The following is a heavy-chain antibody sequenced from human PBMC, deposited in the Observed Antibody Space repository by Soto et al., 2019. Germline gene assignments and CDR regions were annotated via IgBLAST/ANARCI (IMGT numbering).Heavy chain of an antibody. CDR3: ARDSGFEGYGYFDY. J-gene: IGHJ4*02. CDR1: GGTFSSYT. V-gene: IGHV1-69*08. D-gene: IGHD6-13*01. CDR2: IIPILGIA. Sequence: QVQLVQSGAEVKKPWSSVKVSCKASGGTFSSYTISWVRQAPGQGLEWMGRIIPILGIANYAQKFQGRVTITADKSTSTAYMELSSLRSEDTAVYYCARDSGFEGYGYFDYWGQGTLVTVSS.